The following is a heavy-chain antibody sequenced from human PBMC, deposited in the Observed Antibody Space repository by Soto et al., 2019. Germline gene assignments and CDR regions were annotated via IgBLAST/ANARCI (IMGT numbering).Heavy chain of an antibody. V-gene: IGHV4-34*01. D-gene: IGHD2-2*01. CDR3: ARGGIVVVPAAMRSWNY. CDR2: INHSGST. J-gene: IGHJ4*02. CDR1: GGSFSGYY. Sequence: QVQLQQWGAGLLKPSETLSLTCAVYGGSFSGYYWSWIRQPPGKGLEWIGEINHSGSTNYNPSLKRRVPISVDASKHQFSMKLSAVTAADTAVYYCARGGIVVVPAAMRSWNYWGQGTLVTVSS.